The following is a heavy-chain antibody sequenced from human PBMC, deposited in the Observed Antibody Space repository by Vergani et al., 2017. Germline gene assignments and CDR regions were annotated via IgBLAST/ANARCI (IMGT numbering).Heavy chain of an antibody. D-gene: IGHD3-16*01. J-gene: IGHJ4*02. CDR3: ACFIMITFGPSHH. V-gene: IGHV4-39*01. CDR1: GGSISSSSYY. Sequence: QLQLQESGPGLVKPSETLSLTCTVSGGSISSSSYYWGWIRPPPGKGLEWIGSIYYSGCTYYNPSLKCRVTISVDTSKNQFSLKLSSVTAADTAVYYCACFIMITFGPSHHWGQGTLVTVSS. CDR2: IYYSGCT.